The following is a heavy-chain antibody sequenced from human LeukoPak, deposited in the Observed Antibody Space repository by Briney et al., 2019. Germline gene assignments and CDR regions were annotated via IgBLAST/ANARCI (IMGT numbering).Heavy chain of an antibody. D-gene: IGHD6-6*01. CDR1: GYTFTGYY. Sequence: ASVKVSCKASGYTFTGYYMHWVRQAPGQGLEWMGWINPNSGGTNYAQKFQGRVTMTRDTSISTAYMELSRLRSDDTAVYYCAFEYSNSVNWFDPWGQGTLVTVSS. CDR3: AFEYSNSVNWFDP. CDR2: INPNSGGT. V-gene: IGHV1-2*02. J-gene: IGHJ5*02.